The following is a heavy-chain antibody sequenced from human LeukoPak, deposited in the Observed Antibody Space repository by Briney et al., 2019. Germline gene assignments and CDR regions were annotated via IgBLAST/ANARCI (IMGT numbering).Heavy chain of an antibody. D-gene: IGHD3-16*01. CDR1: SGSVSGGSYY. J-gene: IGHJ6*04. CDR2: ICYSDST. Sequence: SETLSLTCTVSSGSVSGGSYYWRSIRQPPGRGLEWIGYICYSDSTNYNPSLKSRVTISVDTSKNQFALKLSSVTAADADVYDCARVPHRLTNTHEPLYYYYGMDVWGKGTTVTVSS. V-gene: IGHV4-61*01. CDR3: ARVPHRLTNTHEPLYYYYGMDV.